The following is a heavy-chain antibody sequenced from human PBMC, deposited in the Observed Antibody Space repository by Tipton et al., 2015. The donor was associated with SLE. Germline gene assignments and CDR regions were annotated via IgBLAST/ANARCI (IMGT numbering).Heavy chain of an antibody. CDR3: AREDTPTGRMISSGAAPVSALDL. D-gene: IGHD1-1*01. Sequence: TLSLTCIVSGDSISTYKWWSWVRQSPGKGMEWIGHIHHSGCTKYNPSLRSRVTMSVDTTKNQLSLKLNSVTAAVTAIYYCAREDTPTGRMISSGAAPVSALDLWGQATMVVVSS. CDR1: GDSISTYKW. CDR2: IHHSGCT. J-gene: IGHJ3*01. V-gene: IGHV4-4*02.